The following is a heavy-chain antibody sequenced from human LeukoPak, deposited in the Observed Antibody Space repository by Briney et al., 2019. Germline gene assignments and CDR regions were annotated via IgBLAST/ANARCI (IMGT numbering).Heavy chain of an antibody. CDR1: GYTFTGYY. CDR2: INPNSGGT. D-gene: IGHD3-10*01. V-gene: IGHV1-2*06. J-gene: IGHJ3*02. Sequence: APVKVSCKASGYTFTGYYMHWVRQAPGQGLEWMGRINPNSGGTNYAQKFQGRVTMTRDTSISTAYMELSRLKSDDTAVYYCARALWFGEFDAFDIWGQGTMVTVSS. CDR3: ARALWFGEFDAFDI.